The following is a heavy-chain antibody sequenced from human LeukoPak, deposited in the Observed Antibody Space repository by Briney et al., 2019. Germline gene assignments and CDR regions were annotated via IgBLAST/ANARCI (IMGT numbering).Heavy chain of an antibody. D-gene: IGHD1-26*01. CDR3: ARRLEYSGSKGVFDY. Sequence: GGSLRLSCAASGFIFSSYGMHWVRQAPGKGLERVAVIWYDGSNKYYADSVKGRFTISRDNSKNTLDLQMNSLRAEDTAVYYCARRLEYSGSKGVFDYWGQGTLVTVSS. CDR2: IWYDGSNK. V-gene: IGHV3-33*01. J-gene: IGHJ4*02. CDR1: GFIFSSYG.